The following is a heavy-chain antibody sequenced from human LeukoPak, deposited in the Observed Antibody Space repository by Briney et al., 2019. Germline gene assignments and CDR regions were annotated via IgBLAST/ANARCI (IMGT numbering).Heavy chain of an antibody. CDR1: GDSITSGSFY. D-gene: IGHD1-7*01. CDR3: ARLYYNWNYIC. V-gene: IGHV4-39*01. CDR2: IYYIGST. J-gene: IGHJ4*02. Sequence: PAETLSLTCTVSGDSITSGSFYWGWFRQPPGKGLEWIGTIYYIGSTYYNSSLKSRVTISIDTSKNQFSLKLNPVTAADTAIYYCARLYYNWNYICWGQGTLVAVSS.